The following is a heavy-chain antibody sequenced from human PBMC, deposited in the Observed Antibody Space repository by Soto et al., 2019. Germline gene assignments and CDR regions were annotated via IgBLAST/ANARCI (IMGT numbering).Heavy chain of an antibody. CDR1: GFTFSSYG. Sequence: GGSLRLSCAASGFTFSSYGMHWVRQAPGKGLEWVAVIWYDGSNKYYADSVKGRFTISRDNSKNTLYLQMNSLRVEDTAVYYCARGITGTTYYYYYMEVWGKGTTVTVSS. J-gene: IGHJ6*03. V-gene: IGHV3-33*01. CDR3: ARGITGTTYYYYYMEV. D-gene: IGHD1-7*01. CDR2: IWYDGSNK.